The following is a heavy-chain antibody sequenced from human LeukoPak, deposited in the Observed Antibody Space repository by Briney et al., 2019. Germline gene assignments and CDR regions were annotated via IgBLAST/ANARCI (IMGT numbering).Heavy chain of an antibody. CDR1: GFTFSSYS. CDR2: ISSSSSTI. V-gene: IGHV3-48*04. J-gene: IGHJ6*02. CDR3: ARDHSGWYPNYYYYGMDV. D-gene: IGHD6-19*01. Sequence: GGSLRLSCAASGFTFSSYSMNWVRQAPGKGLEWVSYISSSSSTIYYADSVKGRFTISRDNAKNSLYLQMNSLRAEDTAVYYCARDHSGWYPNYYYYGMDVWGQGTTVTVSS.